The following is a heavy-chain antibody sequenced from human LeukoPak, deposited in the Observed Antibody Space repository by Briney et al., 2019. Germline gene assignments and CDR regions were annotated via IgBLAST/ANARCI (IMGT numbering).Heavy chain of an antibody. D-gene: IGHD2-15*01. Sequence: ASVKVSCKASGYTFTGYYMHWVRQAPGQGLEWMGWINPNSGGTNYAQKFQGRVTMTRDTSISTAYMELSRLRSDDTAVYYCAREGGIGYCSGGSCYEAGIFDYWGQGTLVTVSS. CDR2: INPNSGGT. CDR1: GYTFTGYY. CDR3: AREGGIGYCSGGSCYEAGIFDY. J-gene: IGHJ4*02. V-gene: IGHV1-2*02.